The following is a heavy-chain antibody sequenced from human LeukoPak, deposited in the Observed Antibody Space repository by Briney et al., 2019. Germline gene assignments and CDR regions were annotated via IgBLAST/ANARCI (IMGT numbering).Heavy chain of an antibody. V-gene: IGHV3-11*04. CDR1: GFTFSDYY. Sequence: GGSLRLSCAASGFTFSDYYMSWIRQAPGKGLEWVSYISSSGSTIYYADSVKGRFTISRDNSKNTLYLQMNSLRAEDTAVYYCARDPVPWFGEGLGDYFDYWGQGTLVTVSS. J-gene: IGHJ4*02. D-gene: IGHD3-10*01. CDR3: ARDPVPWFGEGLGDYFDY. CDR2: ISSSGSTI.